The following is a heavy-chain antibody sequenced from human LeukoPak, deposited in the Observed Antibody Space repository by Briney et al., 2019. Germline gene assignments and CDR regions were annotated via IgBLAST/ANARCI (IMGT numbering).Heavy chain of an antibody. Sequence: PGGSLRLSCAASGFTFDDYAMHWVRQAPGKGLEWVSGISRNSGSIGYADSVKGRFTISRDNAKNSLYLQMNSLRTEDTALYYYAKAKGYHYYYGMDVWGQGTTVTVSS. CDR1: GFTFDDYA. CDR2: ISRNSGSI. J-gene: IGHJ6*02. V-gene: IGHV3-9*01. CDR3: AKAKGYHYYYGMDV.